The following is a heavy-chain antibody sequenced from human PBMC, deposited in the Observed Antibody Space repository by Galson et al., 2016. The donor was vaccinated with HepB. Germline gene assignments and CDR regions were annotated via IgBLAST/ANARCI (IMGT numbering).Heavy chain of an antibody. J-gene: IGHJ3*01. CDR1: GYTFVNFG. V-gene: IGHV1-18*01. CDR2: ISPYTGNK. CDR3: AREACHLSDGAYSFCAFDL. Sequence: SVKVSCKASGYTFVNFGVIWVRQAPGQGLDRMGWISPYTGNKNSAHKFQGRVTFTTDTSTSTAYMELRGLRSDDTAVYYCAREACHLSDGAYSFCAFDLWGQGTVVTVSS. D-gene: IGHD4-17*01.